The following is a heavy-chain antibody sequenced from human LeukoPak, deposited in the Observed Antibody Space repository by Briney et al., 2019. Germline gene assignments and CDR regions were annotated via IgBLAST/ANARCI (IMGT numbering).Heavy chain of an antibody. V-gene: IGHV3-74*01. J-gene: IGHJ4*02. Sequence: GGSLRLSCAASGFTFDDYAMHWVRQAPGKGLVWVSRINSDGSSTSYADSVKGRFTISRDNAKNTLYLQMNSLRAEDTAVYYCARDLTSGSYDGWGQGTLVTVSS. CDR2: INSDGSST. CDR3: ARDLTSGSYDG. CDR1: GFTFDDYA. D-gene: IGHD1-26*01.